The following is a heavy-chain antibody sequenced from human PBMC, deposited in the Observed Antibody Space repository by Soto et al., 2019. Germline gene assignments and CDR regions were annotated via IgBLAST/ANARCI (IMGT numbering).Heavy chain of an antibody. CDR1: GGAISTYY. J-gene: IGHJ5*02. CDR3: ARGSEAWFDP. Sequence: SETLSLTCTISGGAISTYYWTWIRQPPGKGLEWIGYVYSTEITNYNPSLKSRVAMSIDTSKNQFSLKVRSVTAAETAVYYCARGSEAWFDPWGQGTLVTVSS. V-gene: IGHV4-59*01. CDR2: VYSTEIT.